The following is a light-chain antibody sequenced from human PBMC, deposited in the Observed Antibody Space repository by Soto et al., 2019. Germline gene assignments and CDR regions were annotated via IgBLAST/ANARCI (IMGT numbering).Light chain of an antibody. Sequence: EIVMTQSPATLSVSPGERATLTCRASQSVSSDLAWYQQKPGQAPRLLIYDASTRATGIPVRFSGSGSGTEFTLTISSLQSEDFSLYYCQQYNKWPPLAFGGGTKVEI. CDR1: QSVSSD. CDR2: DAS. V-gene: IGKV3-15*01. CDR3: QQYNKWPPLA. J-gene: IGKJ4*01.